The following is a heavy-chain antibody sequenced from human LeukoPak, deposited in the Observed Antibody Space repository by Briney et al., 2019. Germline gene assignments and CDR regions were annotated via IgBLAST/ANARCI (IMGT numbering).Heavy chain of an antibody. D-gene: IGHD3-10*01. Sequence: GGSLRLSCAASGFTFSSYWMHWVRQAPGKGLVWVSRINTDGSGTSYADSVKGRFTISRDNAKNTQYLQMNSLRAEDTAVYYCARGFYGSVPDYWGQGTLVTVSS. CDR1: GFTFSSYW. J-gene: IGHJ4*02. V-gene: IGHV3-74*01. CDR2: INTDGSGT. CDR3: ARGFYGSVPDY.